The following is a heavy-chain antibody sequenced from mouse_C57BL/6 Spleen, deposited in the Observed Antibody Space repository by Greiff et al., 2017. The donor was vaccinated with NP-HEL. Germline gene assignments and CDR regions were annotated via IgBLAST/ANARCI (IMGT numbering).Heavy chain of an antibody. J-gene: IGHJ2*01. CDR3: AREVLRFYPFDY. V-gene: IGHV5-17*01. Sequence: VKLMESGGGLVKPGGSLKLSCAASGFTFSDYGMHWVRQAPEKGLEWVAYISSGSSTIYYADTVKGRFTISRDNAKNTLFLQMTSLRSEGTAMYYCAREVLRFYPFDYWGQGTTLTVSS. D-gene: IGHD1-1*01. CDR1: GFTFSDYG. CDR2: ISSGSSTI.